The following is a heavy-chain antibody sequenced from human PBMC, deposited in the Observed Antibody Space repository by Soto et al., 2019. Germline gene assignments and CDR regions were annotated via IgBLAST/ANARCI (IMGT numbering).Heavy chain of an antibody. V-gene: IGHV3-23*01. Sequence: GGSLKLSHAAAGFTLRRYAMSWVRQPPGQGLEWVSAISGSGGSTYYAACVKGRFNISRDNSTKTLYLQMNRLRAEGTAVYYCAKAVTDYDCLSFFWLWLDPWGQGTLVTVSS. J-gene: IGHJ5*02. CDR1: GFTLRRYA. CDR2: ISGSGGST. CDR3: AKAVTDYDCLSFFWLWLDP. D-gene: IGHD3-3*01.